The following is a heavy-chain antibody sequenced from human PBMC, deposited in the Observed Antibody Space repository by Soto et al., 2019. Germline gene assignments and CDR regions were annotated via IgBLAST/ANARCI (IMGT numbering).Heavy chain of an antibody. J-gene: IGHJ4*02. CDR3: ASSENTGQYYFDF. V-gene: IGHV3-21*01. CDR2: ISTSGTFT. D-gene: IGHD2-8*02. Sequence: EVQLVESGGGLVKPGGSLRLSCVASGFTFSTYSMNWVRQAPGKGLEWVSSISTSGTFTYYADSLKDRVTISRDNAKNSLYLQINGLRAEDTALYYCASSENTGQYYFDFWGQGTLVTVSS. CDR1: GFTFSTYS.